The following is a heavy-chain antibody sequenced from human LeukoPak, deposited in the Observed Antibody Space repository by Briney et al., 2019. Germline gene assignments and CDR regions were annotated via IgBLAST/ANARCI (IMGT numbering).Heavy chain of an antibody. CDR3: ARASVAVAGNAFDI. CDR1: GFTFSSYA. J-gene: IGHJ3*02. CDR2: ISYDGSNK. V-gene: IGHV3-30*04. D-gene: IGHD6-19*01. Sequence: PGGSLRLSCAASGFTFSSYAMHWVRQAPGKGLEWVAVISYDGSNKYYADSVKGRFTISRDNSKNTLYLQMNSLRAEDTAVYYCARASVAVAGNAFDIWGQGTMVTVSS.